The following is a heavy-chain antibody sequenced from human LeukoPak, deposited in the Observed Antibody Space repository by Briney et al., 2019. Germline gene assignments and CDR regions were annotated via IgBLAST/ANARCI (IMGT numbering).Heavy chain of an antibody. CDR3: ARDFSTWYSIDY. J-gene: IGHJ4*02. D-gene: IGHD2-15*01. CDR1: GFTLRSYA. V-gene: IGHV3-30-3*01. CDR2: ISYDAAVK. Sequence: GSLRLSCAVSGFTLRSYAIHWVHQAPGKGLQWVAFISYDAAVKYYADSVRGRFTVSRDNSKNTLSLQMNSLRPEDTAVYYCARDFSTWYSIDYWGRGTLVIVSS.